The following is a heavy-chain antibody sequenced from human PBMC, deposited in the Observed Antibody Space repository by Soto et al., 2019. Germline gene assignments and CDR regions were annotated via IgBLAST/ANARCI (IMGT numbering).Heavy chain of an antibody. CDR3: ARAAAGKRKWFDP. V-gene: IGHV4-30-4*01. CDR2: IYYSGST. J-gene: IGHJ5*02. Sequence: SETLSLTCTVSGGSISSGDYYWSWIRQPPGKGLEWIGYIYYSGSTYYNPSLKSRVTISVDTSKNQFSLKLSSVTAADTAVYYCARAAAGKRKWFDPWGQGTLVTVSS. CDR1: GGSISSGDYY. D-gene: IGHD6-13*01.